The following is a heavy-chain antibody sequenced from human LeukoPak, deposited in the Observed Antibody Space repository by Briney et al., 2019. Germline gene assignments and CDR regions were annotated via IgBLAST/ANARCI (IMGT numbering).Heavy chain of an antibody. D-gene: IGHD2-8*01. V-gene: IGHV4-39*07. J-gene: IGHJ4*02. CDR2: MYFRGTT. CDR3: ARGNGVYGY. CDR1: DDSISSFGSY. Sequence: SETLSLTCTVSDDSISSFGSYWGWLRRPPGRGLEWIGTMYFRGTTYYNPSLKSRVTISVDTSKNQFSLKLSSVTAADTAVYYCARGNGVYGYWGQGTLVTVSS.